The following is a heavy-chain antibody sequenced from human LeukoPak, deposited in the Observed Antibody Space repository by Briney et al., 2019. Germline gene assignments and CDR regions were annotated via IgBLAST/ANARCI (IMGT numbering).Heavy chain of an antibody. V-gene: IGHV3-23*01. J-gene: IGHJ4*02. CDR3: AKHFWSGYYAYFDY. Sequence: GWSLRLSCAASGCTFSRYAMNWVRQAPGKGLEWVATIRGSGGSTNYADSVKGRVTISRDNSKHTLYLQMNSLRAEDTAVYYCAKHFWSGYYAYFDYWGQGTQVTVSS. D-gene: IGHD3-3*02. CDR2: IRGSGGST. CDR1: GCTFSRYA.